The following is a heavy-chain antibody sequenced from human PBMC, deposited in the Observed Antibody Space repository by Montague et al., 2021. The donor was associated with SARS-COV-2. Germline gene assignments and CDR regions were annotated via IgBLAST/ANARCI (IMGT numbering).Heavy chain of an antibody. CDR1: GVSVNNYY. J-gene: IGHJ3*01. CDR2: IYYTGST. Sequence: SETLSLTCSVSGVSVNNYYWAWIRQTPEKGLEWIGYIYYTGSTNYNPSLRNRITISIDTSANQFSLKLRSVTPADTAVYYCVRDFYGTSDYFQGTFDVWGHGTVVSVSS. CDR3: VRDFYGTSDYFQGTFDV. D-gene: IGHD3-22*01. V-gene: IGHV4-59*02.